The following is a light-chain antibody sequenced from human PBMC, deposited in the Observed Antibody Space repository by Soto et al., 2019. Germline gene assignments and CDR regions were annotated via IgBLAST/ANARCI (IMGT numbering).Light chain of an antibody. CDR2: AVS. CDR1: SSDVGGYNY. J-gene: IGLJ2*01. CDR3: SSYTSSSTLL. V-gene: IGLV2-14*01. Sequence: QSALTQPASVSGSPGQSITISCTGTSSDVGGYNYVSWYQQHPGKAPKLMIYAVSNRPSGVSNRFSGSKAGNTASLTISGIQAEDEADYYCSSYTSSSTLLFGGGTKVTVL.